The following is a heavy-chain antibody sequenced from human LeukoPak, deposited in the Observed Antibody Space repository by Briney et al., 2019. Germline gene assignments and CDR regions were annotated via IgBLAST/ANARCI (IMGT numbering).Heavy chain of an antibody. Sequence: GASVKVSCKASGYTFTGYYMHWVRQAPGQGLEWMGWINPNSGGTNYAKKFQGRVNMTRDTSISTAYMELSRLRSDDTAVYYCARDSPYYVDAFDIWGQGTMVTVSS. CDR2: INPNSGGT. CDR3: ARDSPYYVDAFDI. D-gene: IGHD3-10*02. V-gene: IGHV1-2*02. CDR1: GYTFTGYY. J-gene: IGHJ3*02.